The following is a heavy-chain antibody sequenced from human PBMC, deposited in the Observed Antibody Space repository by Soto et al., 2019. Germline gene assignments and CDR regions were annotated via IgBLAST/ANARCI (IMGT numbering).Heavy chain of an antibody. V-gene: IGHV4-34*01. J-gene: IGHJ4*02. Sequence: QVQLQQWGAGLLKPSETLSLTCAVYGGSFSGYYWSWIRQPPGKGLEWIGEINHSGSTNYNPSLKNRXXIXLXXSTNQFSLKLSSVTAADTAVYSCARGATRSGDYDYWGQGTLVTVSS. CDR2: INHSGST. D-gene: IGHD4-17*01. CDR1: GGSFSGYY. CDR3: ARGATRSGDYDY.